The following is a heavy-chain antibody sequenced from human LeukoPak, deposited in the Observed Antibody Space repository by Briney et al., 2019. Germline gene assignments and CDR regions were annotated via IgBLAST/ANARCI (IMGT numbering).Heavy chain of an antibody. J-gene: IGHJ4*02. Sequence: SETLSLTCTVSGYSISSGYYWGWIRQPPGKGLEWIGSIYHSGSTYYNPSLKSRVTISVDTSKNQFSLKLSSVTAADTAVYYCARDRDYYGHFDYWGQGTLVTVSS. CDR3: ARDRDYYGHFDY. CDR1: GYSISSGYY. V-gene: IGHV4-38-2*02. D-gene: IGHD3-22*01. CDR2: IYHSGST.